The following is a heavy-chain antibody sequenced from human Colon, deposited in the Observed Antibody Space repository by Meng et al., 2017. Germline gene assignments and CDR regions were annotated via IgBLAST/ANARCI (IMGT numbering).Heavy chain of an antibody. CDR3: ARDRKHYGERGWFDP. CDR2: IYYSGST. CDR1: GGSISSGDYY. Sequence: QGQPQGAGPGLGQPSQTLSLTCTVSGGSISSGDYYWSWIRQPPGKGLEWIGYIYYSGSTYSNASLKSRVTISIDRSKNQFSLKLSSVTAADTAVYYCARDRKHYGERGWFDPWGQGTLVTVSS. D-gene: IGHD4-17*01. V-gene: IGHV4-30-4*01. J-gene: IGHJ5*02.